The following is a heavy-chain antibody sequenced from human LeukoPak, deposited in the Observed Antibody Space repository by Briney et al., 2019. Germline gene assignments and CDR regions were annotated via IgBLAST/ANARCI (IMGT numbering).Heavy chain of an antibody. CDR1: GYSFTNYW. V-gene: IGHV5-51*01. J-gene: IGHJ5*02. CDR3: ARHVTTVATSWFDP. Sequence: RGESLKISCKGSGYSFTNYWIGWVRQMPGKGLEWMGFIYPGESNIRYSPSFQGQVTISADRSITTAYLQWSSLKASGTAMYYCARHVTTVATSWFDPWGQGTLVTVSS. D-gene: IGHD5-12*01. CDR2: IYPGESNI.